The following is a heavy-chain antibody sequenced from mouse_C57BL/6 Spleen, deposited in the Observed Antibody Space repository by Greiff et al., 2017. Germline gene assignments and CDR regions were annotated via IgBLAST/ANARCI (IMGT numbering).Heavy chain of an antibody. J-gene: IGHJ3*01. V-gene: IGHV10-1*01. CDR3: VRHSDLLWEGFAY. Sequence: DVQLVESGGGLVQPKGSLKLSCAASGFSFNTYAMNWVRQAPGKGLEWVARIRSKSNNYATYYADSVKDRFTISRDDSESMLYLQMNNLKTEDTAMYYGVRHSDLLWEGFAYWGQGTLVTVSA. CDR2: IRSKSNNYAT. CDR1: GFSFNTYA. D-gene: IGHD2-1*01.